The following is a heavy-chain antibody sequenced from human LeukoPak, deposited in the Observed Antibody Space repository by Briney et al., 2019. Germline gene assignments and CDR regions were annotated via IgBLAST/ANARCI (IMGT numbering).Heavy chain of an antibody. Sequence: GGSLRLSCAASGFTFSSYSMNWVRQAPGKGLEWVANIKQDGSEKYYVDSVKGRFTISRDNAKNSLYLQMNSLRAEDTAVYYCAREGRTTVATFKYWGQGTLVTVSS. CDR1: GFTFSSYS. D-gene: IGHD4-17*01. J-gene: IGHJ4*02. CDR2: IKQDGSEK. CDR3: AREGRTTVATFKY. V-gene: IGHV3-7*01.